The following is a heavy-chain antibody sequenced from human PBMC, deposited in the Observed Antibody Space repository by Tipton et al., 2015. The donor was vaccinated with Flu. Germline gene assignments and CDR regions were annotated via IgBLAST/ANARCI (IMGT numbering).Heavy chain of an antibody. CDR1: GFTFSSYG. CDR3: ARDQVASGRDG. D-gene: IGHD1-26*01. Sequence: SGFTFSSYGMHWVRQAPGKGLEWVAVIWYDGSNKSYADSVKGRITISSDNSTNTLYLQMTSLRAGDTAAYYCARDQVASGRDGWGQGTTDTGSS. CDR2: IWYDGSNK. V-gene: IGHV3-33*01. J-gene: IGHJ6*02.